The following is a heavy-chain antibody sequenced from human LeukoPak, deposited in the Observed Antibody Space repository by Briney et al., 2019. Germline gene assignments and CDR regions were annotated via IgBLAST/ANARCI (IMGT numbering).Heavy chain of an antibody. Sequence: PGGSLRLSCAASGFTFSSYGMHWVRQAPGKGLEWVAVIWYDGSNKYYADSVKGRFTISRDNSKNTLYLQMNSLRAEDTAVYYCARERDIVVVPAAQGGWFDPWGQGTLVTVSS. CDR3: ARERDIVVVPAAQGGWFDP. CDR1: GFTFSSYG. V-gene: IGHV3-33*01. CDR2: IWYDGSNK. D-gene: IGHD2-2*01. J-gene: IGHJ5*02.